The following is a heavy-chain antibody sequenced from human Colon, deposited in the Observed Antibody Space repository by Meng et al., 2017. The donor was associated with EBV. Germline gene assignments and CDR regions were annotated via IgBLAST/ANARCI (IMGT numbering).Heavy chain of an antibody. J-gene: IGHJ5*02. Sequence: QVAIQGSGPAFVTSSHTLASYRTVFGGSCANGRYYWSWIRQPPGKGLEWIAYIYYIGGTNYNPSLKSRLTISLDTSKNQFSLSLRSVTAADTAVYYCARVSGRSFDPWGQGTLVTVSS. CDR1: GGSCANGRYY. V-gene: IGHV4-61*01. CDR3: ARVSGRSFDP. D-gene: IGHD3-10*01. CDR2: IYYIGGT.